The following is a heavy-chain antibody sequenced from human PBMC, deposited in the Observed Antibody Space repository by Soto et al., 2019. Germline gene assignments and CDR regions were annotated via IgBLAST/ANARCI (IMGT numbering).Heavy chain of an antibody. CDR2: INHSGST. Sequence: QVQLQQWGAGLLKPSETLSLTCAVYGGSFSGYYWSWIRQFPGKGLEWIGEINHSGSTNYNPSLKRRVTMSGDMSKNQFSLKLSSVTAADTAVYYCARGQGSGSYYDSRQKAPTTDFDYWGQGTLVTVSS. D-gene: IGHD3-10*01. J-gene: IGHJ4*02. CDR3: ARGQGSGSYYDSRQKAPTTDFDY. V-gene: IGHV4-34*01. CDR1: GGSFSGYY.